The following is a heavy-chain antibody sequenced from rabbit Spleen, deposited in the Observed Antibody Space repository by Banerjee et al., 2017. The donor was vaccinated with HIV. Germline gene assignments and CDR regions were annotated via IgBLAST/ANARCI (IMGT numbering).Heavy chain of an antibody. J-gene: IGHJ4*01. CDR1: GFSFSDRDG. CDR3: AREGDISYVYAFNL. D-gene: IGHD6-1*01. V-gene: IGHV1S45*01. Sequence: QEQLVESGGGLVKPEGSLTLTCKASGFSFSDRDGMCWVRQAPGKGLQWIACINVYTGKPVYATWAKGRFTISRTSSTTVPLQMTSLTAADTATYFCAREGDISYVYAFNLWGQGTLVTVS. CDR2: INVYTGKP.